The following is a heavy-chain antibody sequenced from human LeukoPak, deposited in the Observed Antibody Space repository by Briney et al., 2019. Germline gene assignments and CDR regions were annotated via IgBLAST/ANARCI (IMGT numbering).Heavy chain of an antibody. CDR1: GGSISSSSYY. J-gene: IGHJ4*02. CDR2: IYYSGST. CDR3: ARNNIGTRTYDY. D-gene: IGHD1/OR15-1a*01. Sequence: SSETLSLTCTVSGGSISSSSYYWGWIRQPPGKGLEWIGSIYYSGSTYYNPSLKSRVTISVDTSKNQFSLKLTSVTAADTAVYYCARNNIGTRTYDYWGQGTLVTVSS. V-gene: IGHV4-39*01.